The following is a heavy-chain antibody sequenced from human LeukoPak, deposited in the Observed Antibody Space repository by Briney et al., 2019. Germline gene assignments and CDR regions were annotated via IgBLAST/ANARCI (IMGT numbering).Heavy chain of an antibody. D-gene: IGHD5-18*01. CDR1: GGSISSYY. CDR3: ARVSPPALIDSYXXXFDY. J-gene: IGHJ4*02. V-gene: IGHV4-34*01. CDR2: INHSGST. Sequence: SETLSLTCTVSGGSISSYYWSWIRQPPGKGLEWIGEINHSGSTNYNPSLKSRVTISVDTSKNQFSLKLSSVTAADTAVYYCARVSPPALIDSYXXXFDYWGQGTLVTVSS.